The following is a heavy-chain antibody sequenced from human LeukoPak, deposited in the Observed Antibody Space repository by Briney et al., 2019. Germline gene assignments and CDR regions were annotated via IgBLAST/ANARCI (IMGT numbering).Heavy chain of an antibody. V-gene: IGHV3-30-3*01. CDR2: ISSDGTNK. CDR1: GFTFRSYA. J-gene: IGHJ6*02. Sequence: GGSLRLSCVASGFTFRSYAMHWVRQAPGKGLEWVIVISSDGTNKYYADSVKGRFTVSRDNSKNTLYLQMNSLRDKDTAVYYCGRDLRTLEHPVYYYGMDVWGQGTTVTVSS. CDR3: GRDLRTLEHPVYYYGMDV. D-gene: IGHD1-14*01.